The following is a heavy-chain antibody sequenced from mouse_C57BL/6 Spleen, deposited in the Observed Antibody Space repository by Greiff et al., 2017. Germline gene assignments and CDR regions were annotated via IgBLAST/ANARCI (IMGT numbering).Heavy chain of an antibody. CDR1: GYTFTDYN. Sequence: VQLQQSGPELVKPGASVKIPCKASGYTFTDYNMDWVKQSHGKSLEWIGDINPNNGGTIYNQKFKGKATLTVDKSSSTAYMELRSLTSEDTAVYYCARRAAQATFRFAYWGQGTLVTVSA. CDR3: ARRAAQATFRFAY. J-gene: IGHJ3*01. CDR2: INPNNGGT. D-gene: IGHD3-2*02. V-gene: IGHV1-18*01.